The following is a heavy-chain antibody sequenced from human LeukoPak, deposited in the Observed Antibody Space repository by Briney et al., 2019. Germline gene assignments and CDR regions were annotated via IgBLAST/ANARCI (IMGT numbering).Heavy chain of an antibody. CDR3: AQPGQPFDI. CDR1: GFTVSSNY. J-gene: IGHJ3*02. V-gene: IGHV3-23*01. CDR2: ISGSGGST. Sequence: GGSLRLSCAASGFTVSSNYMSWVRQAPGKGLEWVSAISGSGGSTYYADSVKGRFTISRDNSKNTLYLQMNSLRAEDTAVYYCAQPGQPFDIWGQGTMVTVSS.